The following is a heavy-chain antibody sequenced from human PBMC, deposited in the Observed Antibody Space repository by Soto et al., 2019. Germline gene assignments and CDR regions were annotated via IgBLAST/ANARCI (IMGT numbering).Heavy chain of an antibody. J-gene: IGHJ6*02. V-gene: IGHV3-30-3*01. CDR3: AKDEGGMDV. CDR1: GFTFSSYA. Sequence: QVQLVESGGGVVQPGRSLRLSCAASGFTFSSYAMHWVRQAPGKGLEWVAVISHDGSNKYSADSVKGRFTISRDNSKNTLYLQMNSLRDEDTAVYYCAKDEGGMDVWGQGTTVTVSS. D-gene: IGHD3-16*01. CDR2: ISHDGSNK.